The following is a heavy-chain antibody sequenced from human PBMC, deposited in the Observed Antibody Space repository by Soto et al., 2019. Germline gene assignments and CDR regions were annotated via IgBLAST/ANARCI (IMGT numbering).Heavy chain of an antibody. V-gene: IGHV3-21*01. CDR3: ARDSAYELGYCSGGSCYTWDY. J-gene: IGHJ4*02. Sequence: EVQLVESGGGLVKPGGSLRLSCAASGFTFSSYSMNWVRQAPGKGLEWVSSISSTSSYIYYADSVKGRFTISRDNAKNSLYLQMNSLRAEDTAGYYCARDSAYELGYCSGGSCYTWDYWGQGTLVTVSS. D-gene: IGHD2-15*01. CDR1: GFTFSSYS. CDR2: ISSTSSYI.